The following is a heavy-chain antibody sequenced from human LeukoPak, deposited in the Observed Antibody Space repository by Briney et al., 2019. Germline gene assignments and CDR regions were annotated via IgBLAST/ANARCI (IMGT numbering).Heavy chain of an antibody. J-gene: IGHJ5*02. V-gene: IGHV4-59*01. CDR2: IYYSENT. D-gene: IGHD2-15*01. CDR1: GGSISSYY. CDR3: SRGRGENWLDP. Sequence: PSETLSLTCTVSGGSISSYYWSWIRQPPGKGLEWIVYIYYSENTNYNPSLKRRVTISVDTSKNQFSLKLSSVTAADTAMYYCSRGRGENWLDPWGQGTLVTVSS.